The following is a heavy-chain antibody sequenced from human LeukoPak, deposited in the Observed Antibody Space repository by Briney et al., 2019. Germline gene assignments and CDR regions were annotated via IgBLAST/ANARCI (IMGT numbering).Heavy chain of an antibody. CDR2: IYYSGST. CDR1: GGSISSGDYY. D-gene: IGHD6-13*01. J-gene: IGHJ6*02. Sequence: SSQTLSLTCTVSGGSISSGDYYWSWIRQPPGKGLEWTGYIYYSGSTYYNPSLKSRVTISVDTSKNQFSLKLSSVTAADTAVYYCARASSWYDYGMDVWGQGTTVTVSS. CDR3: ARASSWYDYGMDV. V-gene: IGHV4-30-4*01.